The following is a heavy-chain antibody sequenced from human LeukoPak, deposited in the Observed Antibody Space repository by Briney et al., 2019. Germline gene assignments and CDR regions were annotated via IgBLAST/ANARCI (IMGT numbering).Heavy chain of an antibody. CDR2: INPNSGGT. Sequence: ASVKVSCKASGYTFTGYYMHWVRQAPGQGLEWMGWINPNSGGTNYAQKFQGRVTMNRDTSISTAYMELSSLRSDDTAVYYCARGPSAGDQLLFDYWGQGTLVTVSS. CDR1: GYTFTGYY. J-gene: IGHJ4*02. V-gene: IGHV1-2*02. D-gene: IGHD2-2*01. CDR3: ARGPSAGDQLLFDY.